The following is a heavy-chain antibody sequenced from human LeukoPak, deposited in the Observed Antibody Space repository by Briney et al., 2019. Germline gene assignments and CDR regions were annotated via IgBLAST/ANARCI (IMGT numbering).Heavy chain of an antibody. V-gene: IGHV3-74*01. CDR1: GFIFSSYW. CDR2: INSDGSST. D-gene: IGHD1-26*01. CDR3: ARDGQGYSLDY. Sequence: PGGSLRLSCAASGFIFSSYWMHWVRHAPGKGLVWVSRINSDGSSTSYADSVKGRFTISRDNAKNTLYLQMNSLRAEDTAVYYCARDGQGYSLDYWGQGTLVTVSS. J-gene: IGHJ4*02.